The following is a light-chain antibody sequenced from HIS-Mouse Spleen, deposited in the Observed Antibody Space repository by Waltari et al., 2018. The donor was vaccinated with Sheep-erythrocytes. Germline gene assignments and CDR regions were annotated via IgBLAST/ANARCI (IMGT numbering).Light chain of an antibody. J-gene: IGLJ2*01. CDR1: SSDVGSYNL. CDR3: CSYAGSSTFHVV. V-gene: IGLV2-23*03. Sequence: QSALTQPASVSGSPGQSITISCTGTSSDVGSYNLVSWYQQHPGKAPKLMIFEGSKRALGVFNRFSGSKSGNTASLTISGLQAEDEADYYCCSYAGSSTFHVVFGGGTKLTVL. CDR2: EGS.